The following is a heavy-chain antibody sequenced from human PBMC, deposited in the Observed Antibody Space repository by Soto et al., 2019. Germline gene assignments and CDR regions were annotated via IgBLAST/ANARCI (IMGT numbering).Heavy chain of an antibody. J-gene: IGHJ4*02. CDR3: GRLEGLATISYYFDY. CDR1: GGSVISSSYY. V-gene: IGHV4-39*01. D-gene: IGHD3-9*01. CDR2: VYYSGST. Sequence: ALEILSLTCTVSGGSVISSSYYWGWVRQPPGKGLEWIGGVYYSGSTYYNPSLESRVTISVDKSKNQFSLKLMSLSAADTAVYYCGRLEGLATISYYFDYWGQGALVTVSS.